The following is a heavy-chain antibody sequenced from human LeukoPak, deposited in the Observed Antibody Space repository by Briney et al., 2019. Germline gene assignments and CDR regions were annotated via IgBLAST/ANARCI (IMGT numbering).Heavy chain of an antibody. Sequence: GGSLRLSCTASGFTFGDYAMSWVRQAPGKGLEGVGFIRSKAYGGTTEYAASVKGRFTISRDDSKCIAYLQMNSLKTEDTAVYYCTSDPITIFGVVIIENDYWGQGTLVTVSS. CDR2: IRSKAYGGTT. J-gene: IGHJ4*02. V-gene: IGHV3-49*04. CDR3: TSDPITIFGVVIIENDY. D-gene: IGHD3-3*01. CDR1: GFTFGDYA.